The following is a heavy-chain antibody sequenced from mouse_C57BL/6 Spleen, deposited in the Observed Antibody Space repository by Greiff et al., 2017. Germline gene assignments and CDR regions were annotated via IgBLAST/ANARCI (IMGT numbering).Heavy chain of an antibody. CDR3: ARENLIYDGPYFDY. J-gene: IGHJ2*01. CDR2: IYPRSGNT. CDR1: GYTFTSYG. D-gene: IGHD2-3*01. V-gene: IGHV1-81*01. Sequence: QVQLKQSGAELARPGASVKLSCKASGYTFTSYGISWVKQRTGQGLEWIGEIYPRSGNTYYNEKFKGKATLTADKSSSTAYMELRSLTSEDSAVXFCARENLIYDGPYFDYWGQGTTLTVSS.